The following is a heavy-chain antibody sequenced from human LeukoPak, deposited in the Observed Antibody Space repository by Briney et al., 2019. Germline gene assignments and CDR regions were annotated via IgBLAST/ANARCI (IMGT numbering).Heavy chain of an antibody. CDR1: GFSVSNNY. V-gene: IGHV3-66*01. Sequence: PGGSLRLSCAASGFSVSNNYMNWVRQAPGKGQEWVSTFSTGGTTNSADSVKGRFTISRDNSKNALFLQMNSLRVEDTAVYFCARVRGGGQDGFDFWGQGTLVTVSS. J-gene: IGHJ4*02. CDR3: ARVRGGGQDGFDF. CDR2: FSTGGTT. D-gene: IGHD3-10*01.